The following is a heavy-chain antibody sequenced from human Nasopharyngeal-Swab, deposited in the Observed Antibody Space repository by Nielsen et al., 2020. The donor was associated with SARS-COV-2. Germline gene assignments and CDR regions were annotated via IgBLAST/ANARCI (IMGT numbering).Heavy chain of an antibody. CDR1: GGSISSYY. J-gene: IGHJ5*02. D-gene: IGHD5-18*01. CDR3: ARDPGYSYGAWGNWFDP. V-gene: IGHV4-59*01. CDR2: TYYSGST. Sequence: SETLSLTCTVSGGSISSYYWSWIRQPPGKGLEWIGYTYYSGSTNYNPSLKSRVTISVDTSKNQFSLKLSSVTAADTAVYYCARDPGYSYGAWGNWFDPWGQGTLVTVSS.